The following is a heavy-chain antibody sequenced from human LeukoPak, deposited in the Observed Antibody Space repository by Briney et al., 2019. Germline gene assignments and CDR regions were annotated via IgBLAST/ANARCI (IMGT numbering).Heavy chain of an antibody. D-gene: IGHD1-26*01. CDR3: ATETRGSYSEY. V-gene: IGHV3-30*02. CDR1: GFTFSSSG. J-gene: IGHJ4*02. CDR2: IRFDGSTQ. Sequence: GGSLRLSCTASGFTFSSSGMNWVRQAPGKGLEWVAFIRFDGSTQYYADSVKGRFTVSRDNSKNTLYLQMNSLGDEDTAVYYCATETRGSYSEYWGQGTLLTVSS.